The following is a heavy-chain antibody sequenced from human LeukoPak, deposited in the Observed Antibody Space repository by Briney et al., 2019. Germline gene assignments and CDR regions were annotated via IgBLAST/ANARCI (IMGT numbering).Heavy chain of an antibody. CDR1: GFTFSSYG. CDR3: ANEQGFDWLFAFDY. J-gene: IGHJ4*02. Sequence: GGSLRLSCAASGFTFSSYGMHWVRQAPGKGLEWVAFIRYDGSNRYYADSVKGRFTISRDNSKNTLYLQMNSLRAEDTAVYYCANEQGFDWLFAFDYWGQGTLVTVSS. V-gene: IGHV3-30*02. D-gene: IGHD3-9*01. CDR2: IRYDGSNR.